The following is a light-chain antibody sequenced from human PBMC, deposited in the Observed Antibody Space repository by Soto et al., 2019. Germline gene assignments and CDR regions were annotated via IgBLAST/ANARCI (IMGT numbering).Light chain of an antibody. CDR3: RQSATSPRT. CDR1: QTVGNNY. CDR2: GAS. V-gene: IGKV3-20*01. Sequence: EIVLTQSPGTLSLSLGERATLSCRASQTVGNNYLDWYQQKPGQAPRLLIYGASSRATVIPDRFSGSGSGTDFTLTISRLEPEDFAVYYCRQSATSPRTFGQGTKVEIK. J-gene: IGKJ1*01.